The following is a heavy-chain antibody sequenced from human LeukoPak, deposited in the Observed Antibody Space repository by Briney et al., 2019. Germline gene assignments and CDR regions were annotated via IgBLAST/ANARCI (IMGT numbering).Heavy chain of an antibody. CDR1: GFTFSSYG. CDR2: IWYDGSNK. D-gene: IGHD2-21*02. CDR3: ATDRDNSDWQKRFDS. J-gene: IGHJ4*02. Sequence: GGSLRLSCAASGFTFSSYGMHWVRQAPGKGLEWVAVIWYDGSNKYYADSVKGRFTISRDNSKNTLYLQMNSLRAEDTAVYYCATDRDNSDWQKRFDSWGQGTLVTVSS. V-gene: IGHV3-33*01.